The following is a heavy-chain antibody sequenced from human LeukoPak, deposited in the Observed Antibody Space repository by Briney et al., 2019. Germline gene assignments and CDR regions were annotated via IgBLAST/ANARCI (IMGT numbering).Heavy chain of an antibody. CDR1: GFTLSNAY. J-gene: IGHJ4*02. D-gene: IGHD1-7*01. CDR2: IKSKTDGGTT. CDR3: TAGTATNGW. Sequence: GSLRLSCAASGFTLSNAYMSWVRQAPGKGLEWVGRIKSKTDGGTTDYAAPVNGRFTISRDDSENTLHLQMNSLKTEDTAVYYCTAGTATNGWWGQGTLVTVSS. V-gene: IGHV3-15*01.